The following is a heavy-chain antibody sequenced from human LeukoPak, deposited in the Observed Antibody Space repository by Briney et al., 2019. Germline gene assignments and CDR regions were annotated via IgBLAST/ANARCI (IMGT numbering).Heavy chain of an antibody. CDR3: GGDGYNYYQENPLDY. D-gene: IGHD5-24*01. CDR2: IYSGGST. CDR1: GFTVSSNL. Sequence: PGGSLRLPCAASGFTVSSNLMSWVRQAPGKGLEWVSVIYSGGSTYYADSVKGRFTISRDNSKNTLYLQMNSLRAEDTAVYYCGGDGYNYYQENPLDYWGQRVLVTVSS. V-gene: IGHV3-66*01. J-gene: IGHJ4*02.